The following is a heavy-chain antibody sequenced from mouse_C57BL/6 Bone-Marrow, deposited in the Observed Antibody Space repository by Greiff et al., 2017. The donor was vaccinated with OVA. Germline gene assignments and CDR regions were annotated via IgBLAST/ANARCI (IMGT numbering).Heavy chain of an antibody. CDR3: VRQGGLRRVYWYFDV. J-gene: IGHJ1*03. D-gene: IGHD2-4*01. CDR1: GFSFNTYA. V-gene: IGHV10-1*01. CDR2: IRSKSNNYAT. Sequence: EVQLVESGGGLVQPKGSLKLSCAASGFSFNTYAMNWVRQAPGKGLEWVARIRSKSNNYATYYADSVKDRFTISRDDSESMLYLQMNNLKTEDTAMYYCVRQGGLRRVYWYFDVWGTGTTVTVSS.